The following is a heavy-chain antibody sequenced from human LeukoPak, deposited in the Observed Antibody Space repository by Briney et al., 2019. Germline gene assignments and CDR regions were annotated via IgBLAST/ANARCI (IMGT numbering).Heavy chain of an antibody. CDR2: LSGNGNTI. J-gene: IGHJ4*02. CDR3: AKALYGGHDY. Sequence: GGSLRLSCAASGFTFSTYAMSWVRQAPGKVLECVSALSGNGNTIYYADSVKGRFTISRDNSKNTLSLQMNSLRAEDTAVYYCAKALYGGHDYWGQGTLVTVSS. D-gene: IGHD4-23*01. V-gene: IGHV3-23*01. CDR1: GFTFSTYA.